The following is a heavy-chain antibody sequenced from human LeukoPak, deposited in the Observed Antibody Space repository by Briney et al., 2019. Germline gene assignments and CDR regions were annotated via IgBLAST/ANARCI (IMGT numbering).Heavy chain of an antibody. V-gene: IGHV4-31*03. CDR3: ARDGGGITMVRGIT. CDR2: IYYSGST. J-gene: IGHJ5*02. Sequence: PSETLSLTCTVSGGSISSGGYCWSWIRQHPGKGLEWIGYIYYSGSTYYNPSLKSRVTISVDTSKNQFSLKLSSVTAADTAVYYCARDGGGITMVRGITWGQGTLVTVSS. D-gene: IGHD3-10*01. CDR1: GGSISSGGYC.